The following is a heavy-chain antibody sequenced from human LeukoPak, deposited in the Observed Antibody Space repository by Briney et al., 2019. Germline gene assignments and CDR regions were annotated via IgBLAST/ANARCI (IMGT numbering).Heavy chain of an antibody. CDR3: ARSYGYGSNFDY. D-gene: IGHD5-18*01. V-gene: IGHV4-31*03. Sequence: PSQTLSLTCTVSGGSISSGNYYWSWIRQHPGKGLEWIGYMYYRASTYYNPSLKSRVTISVDTSKNQFSLKLSSVTAADTAVYYCARSYGYGSNFDYWGQGTLVTVSS. CDR1: GGSISSGNYY. J-gene: IGHJ4*02. CDR2: MYYRAST.